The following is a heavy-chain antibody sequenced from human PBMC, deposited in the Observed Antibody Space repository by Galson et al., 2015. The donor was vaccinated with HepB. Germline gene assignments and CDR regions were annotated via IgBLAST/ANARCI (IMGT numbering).Heavy chain of an antibody. J-gene: IGHJ5*02. CDR3: ARERKDIVVVPAVSWFGAGRFDP. CDR2: IIPIFGTA. D-gene: IGHD2-2*01. CDR1: GGTFSSYA. V-gene: IGHV1-69*13. Sequence: SVKVSCKASGGTFSSYAISWVRQAPGQGLEWMGGIIPIFGTANYAQKFQGRVTITADESTSTAYMELSSLRSEDTAVYYCARERKDIVVVPAVSWFGAGRFDPWAREPWSPSPQ.